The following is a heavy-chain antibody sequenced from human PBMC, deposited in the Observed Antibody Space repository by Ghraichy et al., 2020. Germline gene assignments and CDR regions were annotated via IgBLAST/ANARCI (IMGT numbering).Heavy chain of an antibody. CDR3: ARAVLVVTNDAIDI. J-gene: IGHJ3*02. Sequence: SETLSLTCTVSGVSISSSSYYWGWIRQPPGKGLEWIGSSYYSGSTYYNPSLKSRVTISVDTSKNQFSLKLSSVTAADTAVYYCARAVLVVTNDAIDIWGQGTMVTVSS. V-gene: IGHV4-39*01. CDR2: SYYSGST. CDR1: GVSISSSSYY. D-gene: IGHD2-21*02.